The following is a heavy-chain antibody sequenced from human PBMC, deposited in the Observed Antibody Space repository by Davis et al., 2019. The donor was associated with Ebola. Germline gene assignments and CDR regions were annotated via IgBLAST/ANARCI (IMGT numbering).Heavy chain of an antibody. Sequence: GESLKISCAASGFTFSSYAMHWVRQAPGKGLEWVAVISYDGSNKYYADSVKGRFTISRDNSKNTLYLQMNSLRAEDTAVYYCARGIRLGELSDEYWGQGTLVTVSS. D-gene: IGHD3-16*02. CDR3: ARGIRLGELSDEY. CDR2: ISYDGSNK. CDR1: GFTFSSYA. J-gene: IGHJ4*02. V-gene: IGHV3-30-3*01.